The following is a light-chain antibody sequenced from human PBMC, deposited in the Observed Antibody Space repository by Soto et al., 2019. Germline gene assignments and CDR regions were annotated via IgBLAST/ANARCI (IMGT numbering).Light chain of an antibody. Sequence: VLTQSPGILYLSLAERATLSCRASQSVIHNYLARYQQKPGQAPKLLISGAYSRASGIADRFSGSGSGTDFTLTINRLEPEDFAVYYCQQYGTSPRTFGQGTKVDIK. CDR2: GAY. CDR1: QSVIHNY. CDR3: QQYGTSPRT. J-gene: IGKJ1*01. V-gene: IGKV3-20*01.